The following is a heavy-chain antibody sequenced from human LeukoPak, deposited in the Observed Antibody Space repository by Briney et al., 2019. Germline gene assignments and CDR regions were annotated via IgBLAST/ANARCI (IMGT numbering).Heavy chain of an antibody. CDR1: GFTFSSHW. Sequence: GGSLRLSCGASGFTFSSHWMIWVRQVPGKGLEWVANIKQDGSEKYYVDSVEGRFTISRDNAKNSLYLQMNSLRAEDTAVYFCARDQTTVGLDFWGQGTLVSVSS. J-gene: IGHJ4*02. V-gene: IGHV3-7*03. D-gene: IGHD4-23*01. CDR2: IKQDGSEK. CDR3: ARDQTTVGLDF.